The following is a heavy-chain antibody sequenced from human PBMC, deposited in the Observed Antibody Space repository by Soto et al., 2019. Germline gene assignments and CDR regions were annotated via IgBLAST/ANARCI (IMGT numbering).Heavy chain of an antibody. CDR3: ATGVNSRPILG. V-gene: IGHV3-66*01. J-gene: IGHJ4*02. CDR2: ILNDDRT. Sequence: EVQLVESGGGLVQPGGSLTLSCAASGFAVSSNHMTWVRLAPGKGLEWLSVILNDDRTFYADSVKGRFIISRDNSENTLYLHMNSLRDEDTAVYYCATGVNSRPILGWGQGTLVTVSS. D-gene: IGHD3-16*01. CDR1: GFAVSSNH.